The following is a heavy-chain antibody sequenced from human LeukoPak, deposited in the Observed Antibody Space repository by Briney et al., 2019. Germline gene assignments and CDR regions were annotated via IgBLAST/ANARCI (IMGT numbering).Heavy chain of an antibody. CDR1: GASITIGGYS. Sequence: PSQTLSLTCAVSGASITIGGYSWSWIRQPPGKGLEWIGYIYHSGSTFYNPSLKSLVTISVDRSKNQFSLKLSSVTAADTAVYYCARSARGLLLRWFDPWGQGTLVTVSS. CDR2: IYHSGST. J-gene: IGHJ5*02. V-gene: IGHV4-30-2*01. CDR3: ARSARGLLLRWFDP. D-gene: IGHD2-15*01.